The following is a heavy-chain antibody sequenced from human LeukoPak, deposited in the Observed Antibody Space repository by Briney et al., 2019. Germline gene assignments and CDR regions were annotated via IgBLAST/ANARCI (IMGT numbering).Heavy chain of an antibody. CDR3: ARDSYYDSSGYYYYYYYMDV. CDR2: ISSSGTTI. Sequence: GGSLRLSCAASGFTFSDYYMSWIRQAPGKGLEWVSYISSSGTTIYYADSVKGRFTISRDNAKNSLYLQMNSLRAEDTAVYYCARDSYYDSSGYYYYYYYMDVRGKGTTVTISS. J-gene: IGHJ6*03. D-gene: IGHD3-22*01. V-gene: IGHV3-11*04. CDR1: GFTFSDYY.